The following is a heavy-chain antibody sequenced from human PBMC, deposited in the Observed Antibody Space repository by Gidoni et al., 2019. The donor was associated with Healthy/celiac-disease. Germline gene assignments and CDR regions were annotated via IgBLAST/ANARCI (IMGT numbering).Heavy chain of an antibody. CDR3: ATYFEYSSSSLFDY. CDR1: GYTFTGYY. J-gene: IGHJ4*02. CDR2: INPNSGGT. V-gene: IGHV1-2*06. Sequence: QVQLVQSGAEEKKPGASVKVSCKASGYTFTGYYMHWVRQAPGQGLEWMGRINPNSGGTNYAQKFQVRVTMTRDTSISTAYRELSRLRSDDTAVYYCATYFEYSSSSLFDYWGQGTLVTVSS. D-gene: IGHD6-6*01.